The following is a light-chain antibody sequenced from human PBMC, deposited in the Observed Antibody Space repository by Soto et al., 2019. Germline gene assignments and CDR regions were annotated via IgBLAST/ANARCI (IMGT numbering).Light chain of an antibody. CDR3: QQLNSYPLP. Sequence: DIQLTQSPSFLSASVGDRVTVTCRASQVIRSYLAWYQQKPGKAPKLLIYAASTLQSRIPSRFSGSGSGTKFTLTISRLQPEDFATYYCQQLNSYPLPFGQGTRLELK. J-gene: IGKJ5*01. V-gene: IGKV1-9*01. CDR2: AAS. CDR1: QVIRSY.